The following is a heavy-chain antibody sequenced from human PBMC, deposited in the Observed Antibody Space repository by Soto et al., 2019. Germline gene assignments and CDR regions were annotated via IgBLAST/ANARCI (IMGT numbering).Heavy chain of an antibody. J-gene: IGHJ5*02. CDR1: GCSITNYY. CDR3: ARDTRTRRDIWSGYFNWFDP. V-gene: IGHV4-59*01. Sequence: SETLSLTCTVSGCSITNYYWSWIRQPPGKGLEWIGYIYYNGNTNYNPSLKSRVTISLDTSKNQFFLKLSSVTAADTAVYFCARDTRTRRDIWSGYFNWFDPWGQGALVTVSS. D-gene: IGHD3-3*01. CDR2: IYYNGNT.